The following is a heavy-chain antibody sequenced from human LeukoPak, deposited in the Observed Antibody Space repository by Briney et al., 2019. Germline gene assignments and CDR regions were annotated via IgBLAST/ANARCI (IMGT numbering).Heavy chain of an antibody. CDR1: GYTFTGYY. CDR3: ARDPISGSYYEYDDY. D-gene: IGHD1-26*01. CDR2: INPNSGGT. Sequence: ASVKVSCKASGYTFTGYYMHWVRQAPGQGLEWMGWINPNSGGTNYAQKFQGRVTMTRDTSISTAYMELSRLRSDDTAVYYCARDPISGSYYEYDDYWGQGTLVTVSS. V-gene: IGHV1-2*02. J-gene: IGHJ4*02.